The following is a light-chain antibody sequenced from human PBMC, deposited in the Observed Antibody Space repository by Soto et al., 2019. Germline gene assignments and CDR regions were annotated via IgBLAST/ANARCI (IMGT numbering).Light chain of an antibody. CDR2: AAS. V-gene: IGKV1-27*01. CDR3: QKYNCSPRT. Sequence: DIQMTQSPSSLSASVGDRVTMTCRASQGISNYLAWYQQKTGKVPKLLIDAASILQSGVPSRFSGSGSGTDFTLTISSLQPEDVATYYCQKYNCSPRTFGRRINVESK. CDR1: QGISNY. J-gene: IGKJ1*01.